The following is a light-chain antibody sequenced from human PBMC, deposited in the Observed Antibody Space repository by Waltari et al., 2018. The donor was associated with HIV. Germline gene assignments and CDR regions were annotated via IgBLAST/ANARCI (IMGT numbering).Light chain of an antibody. Sequence: QSALTQPASVSGSPGQSITISCTGTSSDVGGYNYVSWYQQHPGKAPKLMIYDVSNGAWGGANRVSGYKAGNTASLTISGLQAEEEADYDCGSYTMISTRGYVFGTGTRGTV. CDR3: GSYTMISTRGYV. CDR1: SSDVGGYNY. CDR2: DVS. V-gene: IGLV2-14*01. J-gene: IGLJ1*01.